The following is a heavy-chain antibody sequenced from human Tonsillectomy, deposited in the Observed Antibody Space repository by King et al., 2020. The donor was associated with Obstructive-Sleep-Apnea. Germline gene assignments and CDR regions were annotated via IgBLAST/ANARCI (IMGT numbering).Heavy chain of an antibody. CDR3: ARDPRGFGVGYGHTFDI. Sequence: QLVQSGTEVKKPGSSVKVSCKASGGGFDNHAISWVRQAPGQGLEWLGRISPLLGITDYGPRFQDTVTITADNSRDTVYMTLSGLKSEDTAMYYCARDPRGFGVGYGHTFDIWGQGSLVVVSS. D-gene: IGHD2-2*03. V-gene: IGHV1-69*10. CDR1: GGGFDNHA. CDR2: ISPLLGIT. J-gene: IGHJ4*02.